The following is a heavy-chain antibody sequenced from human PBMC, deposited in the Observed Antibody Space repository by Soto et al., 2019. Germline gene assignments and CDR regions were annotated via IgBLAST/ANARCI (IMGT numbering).Heavy chain of an antibody. CDR3: AREDSNRGFAFDA. CDR2: IDGSGAA. D-gene: IGHD3-10*01. J-gene: IGHJ3*01. V-gene: IGHV3-23*01. Sequence: EVQLLESGGDLGQPGGSLRLSCVASGYVFSNYAMAWVRQVPGKGLQWVSRIDGSGAAHYGDSVKGRFTMSRDNSKNTLFLQLDRLRVEDTAVYFCAREDSNRGFAFDARGQGTWVAVSS. CDR1: GYVFSNYA.